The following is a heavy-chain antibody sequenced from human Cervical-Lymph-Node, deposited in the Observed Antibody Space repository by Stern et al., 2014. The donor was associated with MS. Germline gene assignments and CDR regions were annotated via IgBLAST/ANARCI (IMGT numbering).Heavy chain of an antibody. V-gene: IGHV3-23*04. CDR1: GFTFNNYA. J-gene: IGHJ6*02. D-gene: IGHD6-13*01. CDR2: ISDSSDYT. Sequence: EVQLVESGGGLAQPGGSLKLSCAASGFTFNNYAMSWVRQAPGKGLEWVSGISDSSDYTYYADSVRGRFTVSRDNSKDTLYLQMNSLRAEDTAVYYCAKDATIAALGPAYYYGMDVWGQGTTVTVSS. CDR3: AKDATIAALGPAYYYGMDV.